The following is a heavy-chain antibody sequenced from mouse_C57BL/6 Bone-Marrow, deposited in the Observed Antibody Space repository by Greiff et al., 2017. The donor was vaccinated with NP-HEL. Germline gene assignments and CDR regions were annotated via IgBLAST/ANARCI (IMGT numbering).Heavy chain of an antibody. J-gene: IGHJ3*01. CDR2: IRNKANGYTT. Sequence: EVKLMESGGGLVQPGGSLSLSCAASGFTFTDYYMSWVRQPPGKALEWLGFIRNKANGYTTEYSASVKGRFTISRDNSQSILYLQMNALRAEDSATYYCARYDYLFAYWGQGTLVTVSA. V-gene: IGHV7-3*01. D-gene: IGHD2-4*01. CDR1: GFTFTDYY. CDR3: ARYDYLFAY.